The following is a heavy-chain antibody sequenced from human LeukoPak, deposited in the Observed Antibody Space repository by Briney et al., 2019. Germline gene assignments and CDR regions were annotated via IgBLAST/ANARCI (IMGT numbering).Heavy chain of an antibody. CDR3: ARGVSASSGWYVIDH. J-gene: IGHJ5*02. CDR1: GYTFTYYA. V-gene: IGHV1-3*01. CDR2: INAGNGNT. D-gene: IGHD6-19*01. Sequence: ASVKVSCKASGYTFTYYAIQWVRQAPGQRREWMGWINAGNGNTKYSQKFQGRVTITRYTSASTAYMELRSLRSEDTAVYYCARGVSASSGWYVIDHWGQGTPVTVSS.